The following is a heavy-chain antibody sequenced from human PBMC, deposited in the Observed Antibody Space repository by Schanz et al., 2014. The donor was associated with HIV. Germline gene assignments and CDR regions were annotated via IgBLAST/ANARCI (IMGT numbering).Heavy chain of an antibody. CDR2: TWYDGSNE. CDR3: ARGEAITSYYHYYGMDV. D-gene: IGHD1-20*01. V-gene: IGHV3-33*01. Sequence: QVQLVESGGGVVQPGRSLRLSCVASGFIFSNYGMYWVRQAPGKGLEWVAVTWYDGSNEYYADSVKGRFTISRDNSKNTVYLQMSSLRAEDTAVYYCARGEAITSYYHYYGMDVWGQGTTVTVSS. J-gene: IGHJ6*02. CDR1: GFIFSNYG.